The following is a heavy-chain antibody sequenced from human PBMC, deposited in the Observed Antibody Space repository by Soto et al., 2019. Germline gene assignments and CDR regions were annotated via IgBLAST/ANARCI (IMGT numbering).Heavy chain of an antibody. CDR2: ISGSGGST. CDR3: AKGLAGFGELPLGRGWFDP. V-gene: IGHV3-23*01. CDR1: GFTFSSYA. J-gene: IGHJ5*02. Sequence: GGSLRLSCAASGFTFSSYAMSWVRQAPGKGLEWVSAISGSGGSTYYADSVKGRFTISRDNSKNTLYLQMNSLRAEDTAVYYCAKGLAGFGELPLGRGWFDPWGQGTLVTVSS. D-gene: IGHD3-10*01.